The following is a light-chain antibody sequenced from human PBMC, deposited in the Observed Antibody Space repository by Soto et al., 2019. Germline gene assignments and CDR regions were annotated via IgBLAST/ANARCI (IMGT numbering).Light chain of an antibody. CDR3: QQYNSYSMYT. Sequence: DIQMTQSPSTLSASVGDRVTITCRASQSISSWLAWYQRKPGKAPKLLIYDASSLESGVPSRFSGSGSGTEFTLTISSLQPDDFATYYCQQYNSYSMYTFGQRTKLEIK. V-gene: IGKV1-5*01. CDR1: QSISSW. CDR2: DAS. J-gene: IGKJ2*01.